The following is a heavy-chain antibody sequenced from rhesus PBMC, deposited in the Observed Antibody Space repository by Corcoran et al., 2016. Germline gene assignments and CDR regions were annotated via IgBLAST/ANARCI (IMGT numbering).Heavy chain of an antibody. V-gene: IGHV4-173*01. CDR3: ARWGQRLVFDY. D-gene: IGHD6-31*01. CDR1: GGSISSNY. J-gene: IGHJ4*01. CDR2: ISGSGGST. Sequence: QLQLQESGPGLVKPSETLSLTCAVSGGSISSNYWSWIRQPPGKGLVWIGRISGSGGSTGYNPALKSRVTISTDTSKNQVSLKLGSVTAADTAVYYCARWGQRLVFDYWGQGVLVTVSS.